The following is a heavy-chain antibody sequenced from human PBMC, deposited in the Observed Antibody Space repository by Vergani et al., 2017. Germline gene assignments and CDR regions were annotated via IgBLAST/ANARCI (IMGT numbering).Heavy chain of an antibody. Sequence: QVQLQESGPGLVKPSETLSLTCTVSGGSVSSGSYYWSWIPQPAGKGLEWFGYIYYSGSTNYNPSLKSRVTISVDTSKNQFSLKLSAVTAADTAVYYCAIGGASGPYCRSTSCHVDAFDIWGQGTMVTVTS. J-gene: IGHJ3*02. CDR2: IYYSGST. D-gene: IGHD2-2*01. CDR3: AIGGASGPYCRSTSCHVDAFDI. CDR1: GGSVSSGSYY. V-gene: IGHV4-61*10.